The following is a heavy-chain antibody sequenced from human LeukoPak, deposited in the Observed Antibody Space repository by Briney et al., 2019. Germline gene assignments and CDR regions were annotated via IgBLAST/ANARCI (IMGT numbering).Heavy chain of an antibody. CDR2: IIGDGGTT. CDR1: GFTFSDYW. Sequence: PGGSLSLSCAASGFTFSDYWMHWVRQAPGKGLEWVSRIIGDGGTTIYADSVKGRFTISRDNAENTMYLQMNSLRVEDTAAYYCTRRVSATRWFDPWGQGTLVTVSS. J-gene: IGHJ5*02. CDR3: TRRVSATRWFDP. D-gene: IGHD2-15*01. V-gene: IGHV3-74*01.